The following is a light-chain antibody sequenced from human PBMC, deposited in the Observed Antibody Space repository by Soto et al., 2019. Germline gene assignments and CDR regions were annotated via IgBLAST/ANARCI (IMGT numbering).Light chain of an antibody. CDR3: SSYRSSSTLA. J-gene: IGLJ2*01. Sequence: QSALTQPASVSGSPGQSITISCTGTSSDVGGYNYVSWYQQHPGKAPKLMIYDVSNRPSGVSNRFSGSKSGNTASLTISGLQAEDEADYYCSSYRSSSTLAFGGGTQLTVL. V-gene: IGLV2-14*01. CDR1: SSDVGGYNY. CDR2: DVS.